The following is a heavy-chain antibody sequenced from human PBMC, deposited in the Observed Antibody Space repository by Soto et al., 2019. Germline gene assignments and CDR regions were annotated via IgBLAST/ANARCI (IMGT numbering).Heavy chain of an antibody. CDR3: ARDKSYVTLGTFDY. D-gene: IGHD1-26*01. V-gene: IGHV3-21*01. CDR1: GFTFSSYS. CDR2: ISSSSSYI. Sequence: GGSLRLSCAASGFTFSSYSMNWVRQAPGKGLEWVSSISSSSSYIYYADSVKGRFTISRDNAKNSLYLQMNSLRAEDTAVYYCARDKSYVTLGTFDYWGQGTLVTSPQ. J-gene: IGHJ4*02.